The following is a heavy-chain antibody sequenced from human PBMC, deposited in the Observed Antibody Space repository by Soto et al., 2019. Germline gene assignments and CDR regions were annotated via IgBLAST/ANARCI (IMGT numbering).Heavy chain of an antibody. J-gene: IGHJ4*02. CDR3: ARGTSWQLPFDY. CDR1: SDSIISYY. D-gene: IGHD6-13*01. Sequence: SETLSLTVTVSSDSIISYYWSWIRQPPGKRLEWIGYISYSGSTDYNPSLKSRVTISGDTSKNQFSLKVSSVTAADTAVYYCARGTSWQLPFDYWGQGTLVTVSS. CDR2: ISYSGST. V-gene: IGHV4-59*01.